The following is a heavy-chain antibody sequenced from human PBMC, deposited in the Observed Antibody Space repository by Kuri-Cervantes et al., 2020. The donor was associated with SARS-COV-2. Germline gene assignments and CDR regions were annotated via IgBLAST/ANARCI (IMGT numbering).Heavy chain of an antibody. J-gene: IGHJ3*02. Sequence: SETLSLTCAVSGGSISSSNWWSWVRQPPGKGLEWIGEIYHSGSTNCNPSLKSRVTISVDKSKNQFSLKLSSVTAADTAVYYCARTGAVAATQINAFDIWGQGTMVTVSS. D-gene: IGHD2-15*01. CDR1: GGSISSSNW. V-gene: IGHV4-4*02. CDR3: ARTGAVAATQINAFDI. CDR2: IYHSGST.